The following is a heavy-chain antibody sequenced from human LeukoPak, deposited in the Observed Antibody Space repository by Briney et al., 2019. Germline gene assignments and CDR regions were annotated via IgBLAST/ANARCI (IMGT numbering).Heavy chain of an antibody. V-gene: IGHV3-23*01. Sequence: GGSLRLSCAASGFTFSSYAMSWVRQAPGKGLEWVSAISGSGGSTYYADSVKGRFTISRDNAKNSLYLQMNSLRAEDTAVYYCARDDSDGIPHYWGQGTLVTVSS. CDR1: GFTFSSYA. CDR3: ARDDSDGIPHY. CDR2: ISGSGGST. J-gene: IGHJ4*02. D-gene: IGHD3-22*01.